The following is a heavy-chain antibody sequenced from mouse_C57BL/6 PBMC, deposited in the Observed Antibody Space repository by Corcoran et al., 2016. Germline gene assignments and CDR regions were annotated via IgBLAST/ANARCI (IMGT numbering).Heavy chain of an antibody. CDR2: INPNNGGT. J-gene: IGHJ4*01. CDR3: ARSLLGNYAMDY. CDR1: GYTFTDYY. D-gene: IGHD4-1*01. V-gene: IGHV1-26*01. Sequence: EVQLQQSGPELVKPGASVKISCKASGYTFTDYYMNWVKQSHGKSLEWIGDINPNNGGTSYNQKFKGKATLTVDKSSSTAYMALRSLTSEDSAVYYSARSLLGNYAMDYWGQGTSVTVSS.